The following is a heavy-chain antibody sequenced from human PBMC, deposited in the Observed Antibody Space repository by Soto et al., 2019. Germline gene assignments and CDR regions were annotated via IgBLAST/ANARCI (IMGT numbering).Heavy chain of an antibody. J-gene: IGHJ4*02. V-gene: IGHV3-23*01. CDR3: AKIGTSSSVSLSLVLLDY. Sequence: GGSLRLSCAASGFTFRSYAMNWVRQTQEKGLEWVSAITGSGGNTYYADSVKGRFTISRDNSKNTLYLQMNNLRVEDTAVYYCAKIGTSSSVSLSLVLLDYWGQGALVTVSS. CDR2: ITGSGGNT. CDR1: GFTFRSYA. D-gene: IGHD6-6*01.